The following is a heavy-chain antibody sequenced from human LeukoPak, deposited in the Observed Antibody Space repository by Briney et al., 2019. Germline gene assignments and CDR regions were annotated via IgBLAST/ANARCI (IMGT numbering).Heavy chain of an antibody. CDR2: IYTSGST. J-gene: IGHJ6*03. Sequence: SETLSLTCTVSGGSISSYYWSWIRQPPGKGLEWIGYIYTSGSTNYNPSLKSRVNISVDTSKNQFSLKLSSVTAADTAVYYCARHGGIAARPGYYYMDVWGKGTTVTVSS. CDR1: GGSISSYY. V-gene: IGHV4-4*09. CDR3: ARHGGIAARPGYYYMDV. D-gene: IGHD6-6*01.